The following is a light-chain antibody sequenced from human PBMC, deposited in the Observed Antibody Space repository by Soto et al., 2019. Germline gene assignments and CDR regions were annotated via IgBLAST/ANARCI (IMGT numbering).Light chain of an antibody. J-gene: IGKJ1*01. CDR3: QQRGNWPLT. CDR1: QSVSSY. Sequence: EIVLTQSPATLSLSPGERATLSCRASQSVSSYFAWYQQKPGQAPRLLIYDASNRATGIPARFSGSGSGTDFTLTISSLEPEDFAVYYGQQRGNWPLTFGQGTKVESK. V-gene: IGKV3-11*01. CDR2: DAS.